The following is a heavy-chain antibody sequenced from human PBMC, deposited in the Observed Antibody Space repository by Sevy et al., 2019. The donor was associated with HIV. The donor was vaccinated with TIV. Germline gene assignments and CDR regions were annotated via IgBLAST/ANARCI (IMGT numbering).Heavy chain of an antibody. J-gene: IGHJ3*02. CDR2: ISSSSSTI. CDR1: GFTFSSYS. Sequence: GGSLRLSCAASGFTFSSYSMNWVRQAPGKGLEWVSYISSSSSTIYYADSVKGRLTISRDNAKNSLYLQMNSLRAEDTAVYYCARDATYYDFWSGYFNNAFDIWGQGTMVTVSS. CDR3: ARDATYYDFWSGYFNNAFDI. V-gene: IGHV3-48*01. D-gene: IGHD3-3*01.